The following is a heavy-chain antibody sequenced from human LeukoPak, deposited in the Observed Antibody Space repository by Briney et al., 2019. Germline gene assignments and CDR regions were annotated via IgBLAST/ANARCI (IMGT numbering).Heavy chain of an antibody. Sequence: GGSLRLSCVASGFTFSNHWMAWVRQAPGKGLEWVANIKQDGSEKHYVDSVKGRFTISRDNAKNSLHLQMNSLRVEDTSVYYCAAGFGMDSWGQGILVTVSS. CDR3: AAGFGMDS. D-gene: IGHD3-3*01. J-gene: IGHJ4*02. CDR1: GFTFSNHW. CDR2: IKQDGSEK. V-gene: IGHV3-7*01.